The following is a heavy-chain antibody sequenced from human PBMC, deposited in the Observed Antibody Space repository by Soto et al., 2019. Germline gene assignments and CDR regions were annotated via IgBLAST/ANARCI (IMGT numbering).Heavy chain of an antibody. V-gene: IGHV3-30*18. CDR3: AKGQPHIVLLVYAPDY. D-gene: IGHD2-8*01. CDR2: ISYDGSNK. Sequence: SLRLSCAASGFTFSSYGMHWVRQAPGKGLEWVAGISYDGSNKYYADSVKGRFTISRDNSKNTLYLQMNSLRAEDTAVFFCAKGQPHIVLLVYAPDYWGQGTLVTVSS. J-gene: IGHJ4*02. CDR1: GFTFSSYG.